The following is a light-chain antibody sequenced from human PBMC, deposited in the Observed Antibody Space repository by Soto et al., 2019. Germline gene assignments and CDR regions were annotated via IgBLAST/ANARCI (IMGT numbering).Light chain of an antibody. CDR1: QSVSGY. Sequence: IVMTQSPATLSVSLGERATLSCRASQSVSGYIGWYQQKPGQAPRLLIYADSNRATGIPARFSGSGSGTDFTLTISSLEPEDFSVYYCQQRYNWPITFGQGTRLEIK. CDR3: QQRYNWPIT. V-gene: IGKV3-11*01. J-gene: IGKJ5*01. CDR2: ADS.